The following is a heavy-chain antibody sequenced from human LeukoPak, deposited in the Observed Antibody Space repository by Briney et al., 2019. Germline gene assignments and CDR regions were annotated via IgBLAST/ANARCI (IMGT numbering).Heavy chain of an antibody. CDR3: AGQQWLVLDDYYGMDV. CDR2: IYSGGST. Sequence: GGSLRLSCAASGFTFSSYAMHWVRQAPGKGLEWVSVIYSGGSTYYADSVKGRFTISRDNSKNTLYLQMNSLRAEDTAVYYCAGQQWLVLDDYYGMDVWGQGTTVTVSS. V-gene: IGHV3-53*01. CDR1: GFTFSSYA. D-gene: IGHD6-19*01. J-gene: IGHJ6*02.